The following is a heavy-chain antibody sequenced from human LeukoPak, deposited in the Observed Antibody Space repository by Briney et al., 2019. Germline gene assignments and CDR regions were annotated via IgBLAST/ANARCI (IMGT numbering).Heavy chain of an antibody. CDR2: ISAYNGNT. CDR1: GYTFTRYG. CDR3: ARARIDDSSGYYSHWFDP. Sequence: ASVKVSCKASGYTFTRYGISWVRQAPGQGLEWMGWISAYNGNTKYVQKLQDRVTMTTDTSTSTAYMELRSLRSDDTAVYYCARARIDDSSGYYSHWFDPWGQGTLVTVSS. V-gene: IGHV1-18*01. J-gene: IGHJ5*02. D-gene: IGHD3-22*01.